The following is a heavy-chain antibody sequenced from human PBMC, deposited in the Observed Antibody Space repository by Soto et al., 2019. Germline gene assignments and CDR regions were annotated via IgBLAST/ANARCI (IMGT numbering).Heavy chain of an antibody. J-gene: IGHJ6*02. CDR2: IYYSGST. CDR1: CGSIISYY. V-gene: IGHV4-59*01. CDR3: ARVTGYYGFWSGNSYYYYGMDV. Sequence: SETLSLTCTFSCGSIISYYWSWIRQPPGKGLEWIGYIYYSGSTNYNPSLKSRVTISVDTSKNQFSLKLSSVTAADTAVYYCARVTGYYGFWSGNSYYYYGMDVWGQGTTVTVSS. D-gene: IGHD3-3*01.